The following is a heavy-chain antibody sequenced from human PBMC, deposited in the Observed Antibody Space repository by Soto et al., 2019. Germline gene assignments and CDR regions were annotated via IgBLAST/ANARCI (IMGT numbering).Heavy chain of an antibody. CDR3: ARGWSMAGGMDV. CDR2: IIPIFGTA. D-gene: IGHD3-3*01. Sequence: QVQLVQSGAEVKKPGSSVKVSCKASGGTFSSYAISWVRQAPGQGLEWMGGIIPIFGTANYAQKFQGRVPITADESTSTAYMELSRLRSEDTVVYYCARGWSMAGGMDVWGQGTTVTVSS. J-gene: IGHJ6*02. V-gene: IGHV1-69*01. CDR1: GGTFSSYA.